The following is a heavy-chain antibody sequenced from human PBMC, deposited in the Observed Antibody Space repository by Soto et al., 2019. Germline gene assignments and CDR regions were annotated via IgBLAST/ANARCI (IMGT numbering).Heavy chain of an antibody. CDR3: AKATATGGGAFDI. Sequence: GGSLRLSGAASGFICSSYDMSWVRQAPGKGLEWVSTILVGGSTHYEDSVKGRFTISRDRSKNTVYLQMNSLTAGDTAMYYCAKATATGGGAFDICGQGTMVTVSS. CDR2: ILVGGST. D-gene: IGHD2-8*02. CDR1: GFICSSYD. J-gene: IGHJ3*02. V-gene: IGHV3-23*01.